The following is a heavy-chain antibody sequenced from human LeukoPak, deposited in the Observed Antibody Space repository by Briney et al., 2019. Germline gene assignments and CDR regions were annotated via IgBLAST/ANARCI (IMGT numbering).Heavy chain of an antibody. V-gene: IGHV4-59*08. Sequence: PSETLSLTCTVSGGSISSYYWTWIRQPPGKGLEWIGYIYYSGSTNYNPSLKSRVTVSVDTSKNQFSLRLSSVTAADTAVYYCARTGSYDSNGLDSWGQGTLVTVSS. CDR2: IYYSGST. J-gene: IGHJ4*02. D-gene: IGHD3-22*01. CDR1: GGSISSYY. CDR3: ARTGSYDSNGLDS.